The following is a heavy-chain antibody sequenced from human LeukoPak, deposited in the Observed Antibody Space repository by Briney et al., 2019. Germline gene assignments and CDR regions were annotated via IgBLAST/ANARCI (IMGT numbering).Heavy chain of an antibody. V-gene: IGHV1-69*08. CDR2: VITMYGTT. CDR1: RGTNYI. D-gene: IGHD2-21*01. Sequence: ASVKVSCKASRGTNYIISWVRQAPGQGLVWMGRVITMYGTTNYAQKFQGRVTITADKSTGTAYMELSSLRSDDTAVYFCATDSQRLCGGATCYSSDSWGQGTLVTVSS. J-gene: IGHJ4*02. CDR3: ATDSQRLCGGATCYSSDS.